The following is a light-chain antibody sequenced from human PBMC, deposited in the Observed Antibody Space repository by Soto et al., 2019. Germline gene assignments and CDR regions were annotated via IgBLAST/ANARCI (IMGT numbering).Light chain of an antibody. V-gene: IGKV1-39*01. CDR2: AAS. J-gene: IGKJ1*01. CDR1: QTISRA. Sequence: DIQMTQSTSSLSASVGDRVTITCRASQTISRALNWYQQKPGKAPKLLIYAASILQSGVPSRFSGSGSGTDFILTISSLQPEDFATYSCQQYYTYSRTFGQGTKVGIK. CDR3: QQYYTYSRT.